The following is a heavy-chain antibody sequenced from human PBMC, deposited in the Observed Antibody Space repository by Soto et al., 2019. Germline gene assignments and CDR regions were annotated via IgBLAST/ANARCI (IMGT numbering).Heavy chain of an antibody. CDR1: GFTFSNFA. D-gene: IGHD3-10*01. J-gene: IGHJ4*02. Sequence: GGSLRLSCAASGFTFSNFAMSWVRQAPGRGLEWVSSISGSGGSTYYADSVKGRFTISRDNSKNTLYLQMSTLRGEDTAVYYCAKEGKLLWFGELSDWYYFDYWGQGALVTAPQ. CDR3: AKEGKLLWFGELSDWYYFDY. CDR2: ISGSGGST. V-gene: IGHV3-23*01.